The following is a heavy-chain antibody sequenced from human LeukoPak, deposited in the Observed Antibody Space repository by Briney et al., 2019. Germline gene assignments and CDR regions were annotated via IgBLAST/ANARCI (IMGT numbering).Heavy chain of an antibody. Sequence: GGSLRLSCAASGFTFSSYEMNWVRQAPGKGLEWVSYISSSGTTLNYTDSVKGRFTIFRDNAKNSLYLQMNSLRVEDTAVYFCARDLTGTSSYWGQGTLVTVSS. D-gene: IGHD1-7*01. J-gene: IGHJ4*02. CDR1: GFTFSSYE. CDR3: ARDLTGTSSY. V-gene: IGHV3-48*03. CDR2: ISSSGTTL.